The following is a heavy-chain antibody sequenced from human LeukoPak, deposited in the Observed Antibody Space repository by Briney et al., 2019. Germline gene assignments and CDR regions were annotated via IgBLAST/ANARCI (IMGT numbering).Heavy chain of an antibody. CDR3: ARAYSSSWYEEWAYYYYGMDV. J-gene: IGHJ6*02. D-gene: IGHD6-13*01. CDR2: IIPIFGTA. Sequence: SVKVSCKASGGTLSSYAISWVRQAPGQGLEWMGGIIPIFGTANYAQKLQGRVTMTTDTSTSTAYMELRSLRSDGTAVYYCARAYSSSWYEEWAYYYYGMDVWGQGTTVTVSS. V-gene: IGHV1-69*05. CDR1: GGTLSSYA.